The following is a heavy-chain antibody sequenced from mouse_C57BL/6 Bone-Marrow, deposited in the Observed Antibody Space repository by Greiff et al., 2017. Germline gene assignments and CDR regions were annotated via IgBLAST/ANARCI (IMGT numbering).Heavy chain of an antibody. J-gene: IGHJ1*03. D-gene: IGHD1-1*01. CDR3: TRETTTVVYWYFDV. CDR2: ISSGGDYI. V-gene: IGHV5-9-1*02. CDR1: GFTFSSYA. Sequence: EVMLVESGEGLVKPGGSLKLSCAASGFTFSSYAMSWVRQTPEKRLEWVAYISSGGDYIYYADTVKGRFTISRDNARNTLYLQMSSLKSEDTAMYYCTRETTTVVYWYFDVWGTGTTVTVSS.